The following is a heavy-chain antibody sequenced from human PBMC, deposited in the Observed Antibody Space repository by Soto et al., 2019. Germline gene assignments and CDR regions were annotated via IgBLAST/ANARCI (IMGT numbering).Heavy chain of an antibody. CDR2: IRSKAYGGTT. Sequence: GGSLRLSCTASGFTFGDYAMSWFRQAPGKGLEWVGFIRSKAYGGTTEYAASVKGRFTISRDDSKSIAYLQMNSLKTEDTAVYYCTRDRYCSGGSCYSASPDNWFDPWGQGTLVTVSS. D-gene: IGHD2-15*01. CDR3: TRDRYCSGGSCYSASPDNWFDP. J-gene: IGHJ5*02. V-gene: IGHV3-49*03. CDR1: GFTFGDYA.